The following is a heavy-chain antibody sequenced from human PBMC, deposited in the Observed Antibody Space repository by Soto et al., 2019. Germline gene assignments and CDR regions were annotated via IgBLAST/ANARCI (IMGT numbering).Heavy chain of an antibody. Sequence: PGGSLRLSCAASGFTVSSNYMSWVRQAPGKGLEWVSFIYSGGSTYYADSVKGRFTISRDNSKNTLYLQMNSLRAEDTAVYYCASYGDPLYDAFDIWGQGTMVTVSS. CDR1: GFTVSSNY. D-gene: IGHD4-17*01. CDR2: IYSGGST. V-gene: IGHV3-66*01. CDR3: ASYGDPLYDAFDI. J-gene: IGHJ3*02.